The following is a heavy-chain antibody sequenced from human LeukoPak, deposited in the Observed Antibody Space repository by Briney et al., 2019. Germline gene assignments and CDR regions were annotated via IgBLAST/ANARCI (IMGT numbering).Heavy chain of an antibody. Sequence: PGGSLRLSCAASGFTFSSYWMHWVRQAPGKGLVWVSRINSDGSSTSYADSVKGRFTISRDNAKNTLYLRMNSLRAEDTAVYYCARDRGSGSYPTDYFDYWGQETLVTVSS. CDR2: INSDGSST. V-gene: IGHV3-74*01. CDR3: ARDRGSGSYPTDYFDY. D-gene: IGHD1-26*01. J-gene: IGHJ4*02. CDR1: GFTFSSYW.